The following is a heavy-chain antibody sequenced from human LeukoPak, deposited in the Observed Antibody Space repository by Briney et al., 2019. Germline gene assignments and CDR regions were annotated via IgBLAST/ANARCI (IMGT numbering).Heavy chain of an antibody. CDR1: GGSISTYY. V-gene: IGHV4-4*08. J-gene: IGHJ6*02. CDR2: ISLSGST. Sequence: SETLSLTCTVSGGSISTYYWSWIRQPPGKGLEWIGYISLSGSTNYNPSLKSRVTISVDTSKNQFSLKLTSVTAADTAVYYCARDTYYYGMDVWGQGTKVTVSS. CDR3: ARDTYYYGMDV.